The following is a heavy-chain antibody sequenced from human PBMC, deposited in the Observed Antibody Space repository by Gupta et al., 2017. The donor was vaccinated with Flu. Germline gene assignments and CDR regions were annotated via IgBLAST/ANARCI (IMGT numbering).Heavy chain of an antibody. CDR1: GYTFTSYY. J-gene: IGHJ5*02. Sequence: QVQLVQSGAEVKKPGASVKVSCKASGYTFTSYYMHWVRQAPGQGLEWMGIIKPSGGSTSDAQKFQGRVTMTRDTSTRTGYMELRSLRSEDTAVYYCARATVTQHWFDPGGQGTLVTVSS. V-gene: IGHV1-46*01. CDR2: IKPSGGST. D-gene: IGHD4-17*01. CDR3: ARATVTQHWFDP.